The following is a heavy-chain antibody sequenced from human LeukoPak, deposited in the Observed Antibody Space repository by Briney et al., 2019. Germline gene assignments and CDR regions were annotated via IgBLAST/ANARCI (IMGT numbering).Heavy chain of an antibody. CDR3: ARDPGSGSYYTFDY. V-gene: IGHV3-33*01. CDR1: GFTFSSYG. D-gene: IGHD3-10*01. J-gene: IGHJ4*02. Sequence: GGSLRLSCAASGFTFSSYGMHWVRQAPGKGLDWVAVIGYDGSNKYYADSVKGRFIISRDNSKNTLYLQMNSLRAEDTAVYNCARDPGSGSYYTFDYWGQGTLVTVSS. CDR2: IGYDGSNK.